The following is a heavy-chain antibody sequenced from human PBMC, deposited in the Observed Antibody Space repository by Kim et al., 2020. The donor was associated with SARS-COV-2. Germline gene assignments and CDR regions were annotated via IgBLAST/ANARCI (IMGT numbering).Heavy chain of an antibody. V-gene: IGHV3-74*01. CDR3: ARAGDYYITGYYGFFLP. J-gene: IGHJ5*02. Sequence: SVKGRFTISRENAKNTLYLQMNSLRPEDTVVYYCARAGDYYITGYYGFFLPWGQGALITVSS. D-gene: IGHD3-22*01.